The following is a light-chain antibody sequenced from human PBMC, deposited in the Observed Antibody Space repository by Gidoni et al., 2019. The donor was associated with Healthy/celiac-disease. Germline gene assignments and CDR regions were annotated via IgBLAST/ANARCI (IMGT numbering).Light chain of an antibody. CDR1: SLRSYY. Sequence: SSELTQDPAVSVALGPTVRITCQGDSLRSYYASWYQQKPGQAPVLVIYAKNNRPSGIPDRVSVSSSGNTASLTITGAQAEDEADYYCNSRDTSGNHLEVFGGGTKLTVL. V-gene: IGLV3-19*01. CDR2: AKN. CDR3: NSRDTSGNHLEV. J-gene: IGLJ2*01.